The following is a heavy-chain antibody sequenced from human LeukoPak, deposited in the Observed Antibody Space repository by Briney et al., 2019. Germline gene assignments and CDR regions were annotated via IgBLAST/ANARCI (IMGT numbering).Heavy chain of an antibody. Sequence: PGGSLRLSCAASGFTFSSYAMSWVRQAPGKGLEWVSAISGSGGSTYYADSVKGRFTISRDNSKNTLYLQMNSPRAEDTALYYCAKDSNYGLERPDYWGQGTLVTVSS. CDR3: AKDSNYGLERPDY. J-gene: IGHJ4*02. CDR2: ISGSGGST. V-gene: IGHV3-23*01. D-gene: IGHD1-1*01. CDR1: GFTFSSYA.